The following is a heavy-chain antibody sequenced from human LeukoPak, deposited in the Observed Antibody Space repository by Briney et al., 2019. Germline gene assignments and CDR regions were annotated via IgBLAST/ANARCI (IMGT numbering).Heavy chain of an antibody. Sequence: GGSLRLSCAASEFSVGSNYMTWVRQAPGKGLEWVSLIYSGGSTYYADSVKGRFTISRDNSKNTLYLQMNSLRAEDTAVYYCAKDLRGYCSGGSCQVPFDYWGQGTLVTVSS. J-gene: IGHJ4*02. D-gene: IGHD2-15*01. CDR3: AKDLRGYCSGGSCQVPFDY. CDR1: EFSVGSNY. V-gene: IGHV3-66*01. CDR2: IYSGGST.